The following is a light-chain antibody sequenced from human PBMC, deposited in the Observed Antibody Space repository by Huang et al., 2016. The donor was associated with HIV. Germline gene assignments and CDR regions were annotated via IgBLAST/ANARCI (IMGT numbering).Light chain of an antibody. CDR2: GAS. CDR3: QQYNDWPLT. V-gene: IGKV3-15*01. Sequence: EIVMTQSPATLSVSPGERATLSCRASPGVSNYLAWYQQKPGQAPRLRIYGASTGATGIPARFSGSGSGTEFTLTISSLQSEDSAVYYCQQYNDWPLTFGGGTKVEIK. J-gene: IGKJ4*01. CDR1: PGVSNY.